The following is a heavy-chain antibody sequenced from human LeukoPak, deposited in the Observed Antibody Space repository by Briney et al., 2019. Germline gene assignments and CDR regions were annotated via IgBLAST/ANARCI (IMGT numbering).Heavy chain of an antibody. V-gene: IGHV3-74*01. Sequence: SGGSLRLSCAASGLTSTNYWMHWVRLVPGTGLVWVSRIKLDENTAYYADFVKGRFTISRDDAKTTVYLQMNSLRAEDSAVYYCARDRPFWNWGQGTLVTVSS. J-gene: IGHJ4*02. D-gene: IGHD3-3*01. CDR3: ARDRPFWN. CDR2: IKLDENTA. CDR1: GLTSTNYW.